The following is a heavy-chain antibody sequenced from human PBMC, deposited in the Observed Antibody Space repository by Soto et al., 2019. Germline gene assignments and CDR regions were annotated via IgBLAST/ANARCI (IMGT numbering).Heavy chain of an antibody. Sequence: PGGSLRLSCAASGFTFNIAPIHWVRQASGKGLEWVGLIRNKANGYATAYAPSVKGRITVSRDDSKNMAFLEMNSLKTEDTAVYYCVRGDNWNDETSDYWGQRTLVTVSS. J-gene: IGHJ4*02. CDR1: GFTFNIAP. D-gene: IGHD1-1*01. CDR3: VRGDNWNDETSDY. V-gene: IGHV3-73*01. CDR2: IRNKANGYAT.